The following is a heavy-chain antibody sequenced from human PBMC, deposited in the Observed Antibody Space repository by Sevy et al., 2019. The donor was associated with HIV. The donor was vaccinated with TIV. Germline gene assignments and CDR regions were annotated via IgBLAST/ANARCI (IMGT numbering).Heavy chain of an antibody. Sequence: ASVKVSCKASGYTFTSFDINWVRQAPGQGLEWMGWIKSNSGGTSYAQKFQGRVTLTRDTSISTAYMELSRLRSDDTAVYYCAREGEGVWGYYYYYMDVWGKGTTVTVSS. V-gene: IGHV1-2*02. CDR2: IKSNSGGT. CDR3: AREGEGVWGYYYYYMDV. CDR1: GYTFTSFD. D-gene: IGHD3-10*01. J-gene: IGHJ6*03.